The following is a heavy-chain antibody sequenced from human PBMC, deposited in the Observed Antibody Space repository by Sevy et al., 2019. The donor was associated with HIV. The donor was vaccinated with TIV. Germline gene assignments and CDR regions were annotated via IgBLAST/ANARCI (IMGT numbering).Heavy chain of an antibody. J-gene: IGHJ2*01. D-gene: IGHD1-26*01. CDR2: IYYSRST. CDR1: GGSISSYY. CDR3: ARARATSSLLWVKKNWYFDL. Sequence: SETLSLTCTVSGGSISSYYWSWIRQPPGKGLEWIGYIYYSRSTNYNPSLKSRVTISVDTSKNQFSLKLSSVTAADTAVYYCARARATSSLLWVKKNWYFDLWGRGTLVTVSS. V-gene: IGHV4-59*13.